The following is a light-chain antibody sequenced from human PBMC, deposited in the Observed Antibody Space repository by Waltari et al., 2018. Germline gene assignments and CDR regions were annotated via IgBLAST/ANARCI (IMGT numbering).Light chain of an antibody. J-gene: IGKJ3*01. CDR2: WAS. Sequence: DIVMTQSPDSLAVSLGERASITCKSSQSVLERSNSKNSLAWYQQKPGQRPKLLIYWASTRKSGVPDRFSGSGSGTDFTLIINGLQAEAVTVYFCQQYSTSPPTFGPGTRVDL. V-gene: IGKV4-1*01. CDR3: QQYSTSPPT. CDR1: QSVLERSNSKNS.